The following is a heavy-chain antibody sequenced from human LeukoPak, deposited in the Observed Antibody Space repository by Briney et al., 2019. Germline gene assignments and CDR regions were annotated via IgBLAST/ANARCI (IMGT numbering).Heavy chain of an antibody. CDR1: GGSISSYY. CDR3: ARDWDGAYDFNTFDI. D-gene: IGHD5-12*01. V-gene: IGHV4-59*12. CDR2: IYNRGST. Sequence: SETLSLTCTVSGGSISSYYWSWIRQSPGKGLEWIGYIYNRGSTNYNPSLKSRVTISVDTSKNQFSLKVNSVTSADTAVYYCARDWDGAYDFNTFDIWGQGTMVTVSS. J-gene: IGHJ3*02.